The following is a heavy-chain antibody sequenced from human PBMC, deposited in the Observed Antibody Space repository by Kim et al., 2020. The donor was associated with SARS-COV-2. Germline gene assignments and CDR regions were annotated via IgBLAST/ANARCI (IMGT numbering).Heavy chain of an antibody. D-gene: IGHD2-2*01. V-gene: IGHV4-34*01. CDR3: ARGRGVVVPAAIYGMDV. CDR2: INHSGST. Sequence: SETLSLTCAVYGGSFSGYYWSWIRQPPGKGLEWIGEINHSGSTNYNPSLKSRVTISVDTSKNQFSLKLSSVTAADTAVYYCARGRGVVVPAAIYGMDVWGQGTTVTVSS. CDR1: GGSFSGYY. J-gene: IGHJ6*02.